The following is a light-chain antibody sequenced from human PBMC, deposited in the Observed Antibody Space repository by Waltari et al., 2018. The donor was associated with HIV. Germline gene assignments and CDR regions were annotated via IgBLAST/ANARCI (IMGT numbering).Light chain of an antibody. CDR2: GAS. CDR3: QQYNNWPLT. Sequence: DIVMTQSPDSLAVSLGVRATIDCKSSQSVLYSSNNKNYLAWYQQKPGQAPRLLIYGASTRATGIPARFSGSGSGTEFTLTISSLQSEDFAVYYCQQYNNWPLTFGGGTKVEIK. CDR1: QSVLYSSNNKNY. V-gene: IGKV4-1*01. J-gene: IGKJ4*01.